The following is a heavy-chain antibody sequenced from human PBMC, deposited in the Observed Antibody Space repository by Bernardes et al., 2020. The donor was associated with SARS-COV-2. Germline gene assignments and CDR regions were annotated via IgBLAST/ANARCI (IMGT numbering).Heavy chain of an antibody. J-gene: IGHJ4*02. CDR1: RFTFRSYA. CDR3: AKDDSGLVGPIYGDLIED. Sequence: GGSLRLSCATSRFTFRSYAMHWVRQAPGKGLEWVAVISFDGNNKYYADSVKGRFTVTRDNSKNTLYLQMNNLRTEDTAVYYCAKDDSGLVGPIYGDLIEDWGQGTL. D-gene: IGHD1-26*01. CDR2: ISFDGNNK. V-gene: IGHV3-30*18.